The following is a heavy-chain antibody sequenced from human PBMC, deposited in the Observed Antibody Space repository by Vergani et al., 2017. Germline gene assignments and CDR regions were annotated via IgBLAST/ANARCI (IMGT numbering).Heavy chain of an antibody. J-gene: IGHJ4*02. CDR1: GGSISSYY. CDR3: ARDRERAYYDFWSGYKTAPPPDY. D-gene: IGHD3-3*01. CDR2: IYYSGST. Sequence: QVQLQESGPGLVKPSETLSLTCTVSGGSISSYYWSWIRQPPGKGLEWIGYIYYSGSTNYNPSLKSRVTISVDTSKNQFSLKLSSVTAADTAVYYCARDRERAYYDFWSGYKTAPPPDYWGQGTLVTVSS. V-gene: IGHV4-59*01.